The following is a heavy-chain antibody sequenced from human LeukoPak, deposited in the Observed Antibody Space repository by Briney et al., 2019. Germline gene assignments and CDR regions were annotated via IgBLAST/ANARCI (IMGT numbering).Heavy chain of an antibody. CDR2: IYYSGST. V-gene: IGHV4-61*01. D-gene: IGHD3-10*01. CDR3: ARGSYGLGGYYDYYFDF. CDR1: GGSISSGSYY. J-gene: IGHJ4*02. Sequence: SETLSLTCSVSGGSISSGSYYWSWIRQPPGKGLEWIGYIYYSGSTNYNPSLKSRLTISVDTSKNQFSLKLSSVTAADTAIYYCARGSYGLGGYYDYYFDFWGQGTLVTVSS.